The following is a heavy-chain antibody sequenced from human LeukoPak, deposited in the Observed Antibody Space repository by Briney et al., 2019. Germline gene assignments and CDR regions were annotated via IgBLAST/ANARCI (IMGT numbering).Heavy chain of an antibody. D-gene: IGHD2-2*03. CDR1: GFSFNNAW. CDR3: VTPPPGYCSSSKCYGYFQH. J-gene: IGHJ1*01. CDR2: IESNADGATT. Sequence: GGSLRLSCAASGFSFNNAWMSWVRQAPGKGLEWVARIESNADGATTEYAAPVKGRLTISRDDSRNTLYLQMNSLKTEDTAAYYCVTPPPGYCSSSKCYGYFQHWGQGTLVTVSS. V-gene: IGHV3-15*04.